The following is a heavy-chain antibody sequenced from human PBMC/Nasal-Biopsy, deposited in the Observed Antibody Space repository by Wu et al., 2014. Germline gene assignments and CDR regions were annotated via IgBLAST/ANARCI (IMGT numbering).Heavy chain of an antibody. CDR1: GFSLDTNEMG. CDR3: AHRRKYSSSSSFDP. CDR2: IYSNDDE. J-gene: IGHJ5*02. V-gene: IGHV2-5*01. D-gene: IGHD6-13*01. Sequence: LVKPTQTLTLTCSCSGFSLDTNEMGVGWIRQPPGKALEWLALIYSNDDERYSPSLKSRLTITKDTSKNQVVLTMANLDPLDTATYYCAHRRKYSSSSSFDPWGQGTLVTVSS.